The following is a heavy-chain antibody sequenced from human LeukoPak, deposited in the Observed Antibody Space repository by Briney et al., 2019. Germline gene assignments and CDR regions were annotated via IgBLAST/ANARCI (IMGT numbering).Heavy chain of an antibody. CDR2: IYSGGST. Sequence: SETLSLTCTVSGGSISSSSYYWGWIRQPPGKGLEWIGSIYSGGSTYYNPSLKSRVTISVDTSKNQFSLKLGSVTAADTAVYYCASSTGSFDYWGQGTLVTVSS. CDR1: GGSISSSSYY. V-gene: IGHV4-39*01. CDR3: ASSTGSFDY. J-gene: IGHJ4*02. D-gene: IGHD4-17*01.